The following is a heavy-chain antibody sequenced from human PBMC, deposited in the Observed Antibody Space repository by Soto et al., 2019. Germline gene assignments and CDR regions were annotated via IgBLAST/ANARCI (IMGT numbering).Heavy chain of an antibody. D-gene: IGHD6-13*01. V-gene: IGHV3-23*01. CDR3: AKEAAAGLYYFDY. CDR2: ISGSGGST. Sequence: EVQLLESGGGLVQPGGSLRVSCAASGFTFSSYALSWVRLAPGKGLEWVSTISGSGGSTYYADSVKGLFTISRDNSKNTLYLQMNSLRAEDTAVYYCAKEAAAGLYYFDYWGQGTLVTVSS. J-gene: IGHJ4*02. CDR1: GFTFSSYA.